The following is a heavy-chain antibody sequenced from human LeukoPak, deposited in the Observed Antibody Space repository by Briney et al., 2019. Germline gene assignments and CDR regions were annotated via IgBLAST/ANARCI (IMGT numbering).Heavy chain of an antibody. Sequence: GGSLRLSCAASGFTFSSYAMSWVRQAPGKGLEWVSAISGSGGSTYYADSVKGRLTISRDNSKNTLYLQMNSLRAEDTAVYYCAKDLYGSGSSPDYWGQGTLVTVSS. D-gene: IGHD3-10*01. CDR3: AKDLYGSGSSPDY. CDR1: GFTFSSYA. CDR2: ISGSGGST. V-gene: IGHV3-23*01. J-gene: IGHJ4*02.